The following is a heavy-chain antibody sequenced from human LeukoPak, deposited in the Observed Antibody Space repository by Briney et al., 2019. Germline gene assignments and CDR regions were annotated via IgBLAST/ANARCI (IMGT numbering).Heavy chain of an antibody. J-gene: IGHJ4*02. CDR3: ARAPREWLLGYYFDY. CDR2: IKFDGSEK. D-gene: IGHD3-3*01. Sequence: GGSLRLSCAASGFTFSSYWMSWVRQAPGKGLEWVANIKFDGSEKYYEDSVKGRFTISRDNAKNSLFLQMNSLRAEDTAVYYCARAPREWLLGYYFDYWGQGTLVTVSS. V-gene: IGHV3-7*01. CDR1: GFTFSSYW.